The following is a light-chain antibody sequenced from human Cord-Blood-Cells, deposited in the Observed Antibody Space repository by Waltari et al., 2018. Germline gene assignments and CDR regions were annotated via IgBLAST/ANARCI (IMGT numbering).Light chain of an antibody. CDR3: QQYDNLPYT. Sequence: DIQMTQSPSSLSASVGDRVTITCQASQDISNYLNWYQQKPGKAPKLLIYDASNLETGGPSRFSGSGSGTDFTFTNSSLQPEDIATYYCQQYDNLPYTFGQGTKLEIK. CDR2: DAS. V-gene: IGKV1-33*01. J-gene: IGKJ2*01. CDR1: QDISNY.